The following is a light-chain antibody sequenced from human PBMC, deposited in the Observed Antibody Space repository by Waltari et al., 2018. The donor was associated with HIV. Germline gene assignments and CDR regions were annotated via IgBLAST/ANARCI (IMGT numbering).Light chain of an antibody. V-gene: IGLV1-36*01. Sequence: QSVLTQPPSVSEAPRQRVTISCSGSSSNIGNNAVNWYQQVPGKAPKLLIYFDDLWSSGVSDRLSGSKSGTSASLAIRGLQSEDEADYYCAAWDDSPNGYVFGSGTKVTVL. CDR1: SSNIGNNA. CDR3: AAWDDSPNGYV. J-gene: IGLJ1*01. CDR2: FDD.